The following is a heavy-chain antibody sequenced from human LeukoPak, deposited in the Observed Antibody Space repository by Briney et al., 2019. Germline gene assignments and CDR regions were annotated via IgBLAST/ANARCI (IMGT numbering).Heavy chain of an antibody. D-gene: IGHD6-19*01. CDR3: ARGGGLVPGTWFDP. CDR2: ISAYNGNT. Sequence: ASVKVSCKASGHTFTSYGISWVRQAPGQGLEWMGWISAYNGNTNYAQEVQGRVSMTTDTSTSTAYLELRSLRSDDTAVYYCARGGGLVPGTWFDPWGQGTLVTVSS. J-gene: IGHJ5*02. V-gene: IGHV1-18*01. CDR1: GHTFTSYG.